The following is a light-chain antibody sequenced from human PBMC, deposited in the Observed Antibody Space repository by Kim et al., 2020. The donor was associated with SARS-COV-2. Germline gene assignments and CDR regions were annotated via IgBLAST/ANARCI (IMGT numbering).Light chain of an antibody. CDR2: EKN. V-gene: IGLV3-19*01. CDR3: NSRESGVNHVV. CDR1: SLRSYY. J-gene: IGLJ2*01. Sequence: LGQTVRITSQGDSLRSYYASWYQQKPGQAPLLVLYEKNNRPSGIPDRFSGSSSGNTASLTITGAQAEDEADYYCNSRESGVNHVVFGGGTQLTVL.